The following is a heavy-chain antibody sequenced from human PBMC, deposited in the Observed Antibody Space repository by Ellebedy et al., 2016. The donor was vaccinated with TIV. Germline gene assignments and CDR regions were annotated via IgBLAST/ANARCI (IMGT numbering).Heavy chain of an antibody. J-gene: IGHJ4*02. Sequence: MPSETLSLTCAVYGESFSGYYWSWIRQPPGKGLEWIGEINHSGSTNYNPSLKSRVTISVDTSKNQFSLKLSSVTAADTAVYYCARISSGGSYWGQGSLVTVSS. CDR2: INHSGST. CDR1: GESFSGYY. V-gene: IGHV4-34*01. CDR3: ARISSGGSY. D-gene: IGHD2-15*01.